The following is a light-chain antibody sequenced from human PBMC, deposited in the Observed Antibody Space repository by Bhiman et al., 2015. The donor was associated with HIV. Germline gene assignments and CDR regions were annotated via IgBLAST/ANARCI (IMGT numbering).Light chain of an antibody. CDR2: EVN. J-gene: IGLJ2*01. V-gene: IGLV2-14*02. CDR3: SSYAGSNNPVV. CDR1: SSDVGTYNL. Sequence: QSALTQPASVSGWPGQSITISCTGTSSDVGTYNLVSWYQQHPGKAPKLMIYEVNKRPSGVSNRFSGSKSGNTASLTVSGLQAEDEADYYCSSYAGSNNPVVFGGGTELTVL.